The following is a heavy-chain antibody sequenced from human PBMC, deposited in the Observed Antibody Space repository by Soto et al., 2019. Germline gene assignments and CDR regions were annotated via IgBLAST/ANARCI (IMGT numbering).Heavy chain of an antibody. Sequence: ASVKVSCKASGYTFTSYYMHWVRQAPGQGLEWMGIINPSGGSTSYAQKFQGRVTMTRDTSTSTVYMELSNLRSEDTAVYYCARAVSIVVVSAWFDPWGQGTLVTVSS. V-gene: IGHV1-46*03. CDR3: ARAVSIVVVSAWFDP. CDR2: INPSGGST. D-gene: IGHD2-15*01. J-gene: IGHJ5*02. CDR1: GYTFTSYY.